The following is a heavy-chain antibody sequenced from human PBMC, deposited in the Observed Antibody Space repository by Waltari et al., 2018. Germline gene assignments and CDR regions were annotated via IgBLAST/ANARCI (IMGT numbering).Heavy chain of an antibody. D-gene: IGHD2-15*01. CDR2: IKEDGSET. CDR1: GFTFSAHW. CDR3: ARAEGKVVVLDY. Sequence: EVQLVESGGGLVQPGGSLKLSCAASGFTFSAHWMAWVRQAPGKGLEWVASIKEDGSETYYADSVKGRFTISRDNSKNTLYLQMNSLRAEDTAVYYCARAEGKVVVLDYWGQGTLVTVSS. V-gene: IGHV3-7*01. J-gene: IGHJ4*02.